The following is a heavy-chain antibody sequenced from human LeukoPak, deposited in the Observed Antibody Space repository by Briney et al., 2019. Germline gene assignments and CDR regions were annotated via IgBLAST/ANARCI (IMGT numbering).Heavy chain of an antibody. CDR2: INQDGSKK. Sequence: GGSLRLSCAVSGFTFSSYWMTWVRQAPGKGLEWMANINQDGSKKYYLDSVKGRFTISRDNAKNSLYLQMNSLRAEDTCVYYCARYGGYYMDVWGKGTTVTVSS. D-gene: IGHD4-23*01. J-gene: IGHJ6*03. CDR3: ARYGGYYMDV. CDR1: GFTFSSYW. V-gene: IGHV3-7*01.